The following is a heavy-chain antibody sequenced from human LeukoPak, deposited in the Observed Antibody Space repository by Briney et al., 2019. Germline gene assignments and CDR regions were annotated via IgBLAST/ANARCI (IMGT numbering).Heavy chain of an antibody. V-gene: IGHV3-30*18. CDR2: KSYDGSHK. CDR1: GSSFSTRD. CDR3: AKGAYYVPDYGIDV. Sequence: GGPLRLSCAASGSSFSTRDMHWVRQAPGRGLEWVAVKSYDGSHKDYADSVKGQFTTSRDNSKNTLYLQMNSLRAQDTAVYCCAKGAYYVPDYGIDVWGQGNTVTASS. J-gene: IGHJ6*02. D-gene: IGHD3-16*01.